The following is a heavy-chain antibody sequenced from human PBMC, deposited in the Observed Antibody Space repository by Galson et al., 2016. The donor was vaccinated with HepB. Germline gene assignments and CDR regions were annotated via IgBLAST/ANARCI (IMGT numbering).Heavy chain of an antibody. J-gene: IGHJ4*02. Sequence: CAISGDSVSSNSVAWNWIRQSPSRGLEWLGRTYYRSKWYNDYAVSVKSRITINPDTSKNQFSLRLNSVTPKDTAVYYCARDGGVSADSFDYWGQGTLVTVSS. D-gene: IGHD2-2*01. V-gene: IGHV6-1*01. CDR3: ARDGGVSADSFDY. CDR1: GDSVSSNSVA. CDR2: TYYRSKWYN.